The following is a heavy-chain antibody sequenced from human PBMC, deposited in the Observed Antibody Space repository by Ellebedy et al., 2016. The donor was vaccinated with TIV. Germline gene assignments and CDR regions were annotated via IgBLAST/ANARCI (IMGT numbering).Heavy chain of an antibody. Sequence: GESLKISXTASGFTFSSYWVTWVRQAPGEGLEWVANIKQDGSEKNYMASARGRFTISRDNAKNSVYLQMNSLRAEDTAVYYCARGSTIFGDNNWFDPWGQGTLVTVSS. CDR2: IKQDGSEK. CDR1: GFTFSSYW. V-gene: IGHV3-7*03. J-gene: IGHJ5*02. CDR3: ARGSTIFGDNNWFDP. D-gene: IGHD3-3*01.